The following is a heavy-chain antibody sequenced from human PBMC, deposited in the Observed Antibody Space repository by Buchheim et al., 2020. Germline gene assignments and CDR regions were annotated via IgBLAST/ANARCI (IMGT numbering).Heavy chain of an antibody. Sequence: QVQLQESGPGLVRPSQTLSLTCSVSGGSISSGPYHWSWTRQPAGKGLEWIGRIYTSGSTYYNPSLKSRVTISMDTSKNQFSLRLKSVTAADTAVYYCARERGYSSGWTSDYWGQGTL. D-gene: IGHD6-19*01. CDR2: IYTSGST. CDR3: ARERGYSSGWTSDY. J-gene: IGHJ4*02. CDR1: GGSISSGPYH. V-gene: IGHV4-61*02.